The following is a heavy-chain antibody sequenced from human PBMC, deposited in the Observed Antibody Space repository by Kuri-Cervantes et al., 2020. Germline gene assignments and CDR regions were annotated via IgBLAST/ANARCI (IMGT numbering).Heavy chain of an antibody. Sequence: ASVKVSCKTSGYKFTTYGLTWVRQAPGQGLEWMGWISAYNGDRNYEQRFRDRVNMTTDRSTTTGSLELKNLRSEDTAVYYCAKDPGDSNYYFDYWGQGTLVTVSS. CDR3: AKDPGDSNYYFDY. CDR2: ISAYNGDR. V-gene: IGHV1-18*01. J-gene: IGHJ4*02. CDR1: GYKFTTYG. D-gene: IGHD3-22*01.